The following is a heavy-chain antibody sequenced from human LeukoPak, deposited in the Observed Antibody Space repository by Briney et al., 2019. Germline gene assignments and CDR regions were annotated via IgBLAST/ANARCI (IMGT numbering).Heavy chain of an antibody. Sequence: RTGGSLRLSCAASGFTFSSSAMSWVRQAPGKGLEWVSAISNNGGYTYYADSVQGRFTISRDNSKSTLCLQMNSLRAEDTAVYYCAKQLGYCSGGSCYFPYWGQGTLVTVSS. J-gene: IGHJ4*02. CDR3: AKQLGYCSGGSCYFPY. V-gene: IGHV3-23*01. CDR1: GFTFSSSA. D-gene: IGHD2-15*01. CDR2: ISNNGGYT.